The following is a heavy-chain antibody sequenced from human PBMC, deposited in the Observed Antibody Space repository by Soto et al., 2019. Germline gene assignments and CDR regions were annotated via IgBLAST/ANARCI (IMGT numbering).Heavy chain of an antibody. CDR3: ARGGYCSGGSCYSLDY. CDR1: GGSFSGYY. CDR2: INHSGST. D-gene: IGHD2-15*01. J-gene: IGHJ4*02. Sequence: SETLPLTCAVYGGSFSGYYWSWIRQPPGKGLEWIGEINHSGSTNYNPSLKSRVTISVDTSKNQFSLKLSSVTAADTAVYYCARGGYCSGGSCYSLDYWGQGTLVTVXS. V-gene: IGHV4-34*01.